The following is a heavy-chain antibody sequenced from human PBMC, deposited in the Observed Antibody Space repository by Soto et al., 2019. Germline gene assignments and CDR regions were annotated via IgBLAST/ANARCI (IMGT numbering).Heavy chain of an antibody. CDR2: IYYSGST. CDR1: GGSINSNSYY. D-gene: IGHD3-22*01. CDR3: ASGKYDSSGYYPTGFDY. Sequence: PSETLSLTCTVSGGSINSNSYYWGWIRQPPGKGLEWIGYIYYSGSTNSNPSLKSRVTISVDTSKNQFSLKLSSVTAADTAVYSCASGKYDSSGYYPTGFDYGGQGTLVT. V-gene: IGHV4-61*05. J-gene: IGHJ4*02.